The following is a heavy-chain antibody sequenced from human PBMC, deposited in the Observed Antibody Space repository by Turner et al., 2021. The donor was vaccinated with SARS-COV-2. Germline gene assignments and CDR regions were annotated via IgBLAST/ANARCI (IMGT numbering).Heavy chain of an antibody. D-gene: IGHD5-18*01. J-gene: IGHJ4*02. Sequence: EVQLVESGGGLGQPGGSLRLSCAASGFTFSIDWMHWVRQAPGKGLVWVSRINSDGSSTSYADSVKGRFTISRDNAKNTLYLQMNSLRAEDTAVYYCAREGHTAMGVFFGYWGQGTLVTVSS. V-gene: IGHV3-74*01. CDR1: GFTFSIDW. CDR3: AREGHTAMGVFFGY. CDR2: INSDGSST.